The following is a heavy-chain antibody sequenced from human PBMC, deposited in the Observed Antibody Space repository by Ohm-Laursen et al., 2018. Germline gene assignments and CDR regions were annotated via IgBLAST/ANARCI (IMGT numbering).Heavy chain of an antibody. CDR1: GGSISSYY. Sequence: PSDTLSLTCSVSGGSISSYYWSWIRQPPGKGLEWIGYIYYSGSTNYNPSLKSRVTISVDTSKNQFSLKLSSVTAADTAVYYCARVEVLSSSWYILYYWGQGTLVTVSS. CDR3: ARVEVLSSSWYILYY. V-gene: IGHV4-59*07. D-gene: IGHD6-13*01. CDR2: IYYSGST. J-gene: IGHJ4*02.